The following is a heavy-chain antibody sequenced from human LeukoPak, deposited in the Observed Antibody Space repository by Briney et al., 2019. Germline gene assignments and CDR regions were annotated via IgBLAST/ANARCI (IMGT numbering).Heavy chain of an antibody. Sequence: SETLSLTCTVSGGSISSSSYYWGWIRQPPGKGLEWIGSIYYSGSTYYNPSLKSRVTISVDTSKNQFSLKLSSVTAADTAVYYCARLSYGDYPEHVDYWGQGTLVTVSS. J-gene: IGHJ4*02. CDR3: ARLSYGDYPEHVDY. V-gene: IGHV4-39*01. CDR1: GGSISSSSYY. D-gene: IGHD4-17*01. CDR2: IYYSGST.